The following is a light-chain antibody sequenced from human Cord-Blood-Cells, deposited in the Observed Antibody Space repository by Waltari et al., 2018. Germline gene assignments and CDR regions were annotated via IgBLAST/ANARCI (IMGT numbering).Light chain of an antibody. CDR2: EDN. J-gene: IGLJ3*02. CDR3: QSYDSSNQV. CDR1: SGSIASNY. V-gene: IGLV6-57*03. Sequence: FMLTQPHSVSESPGKTVTISCTRSSGSIASNYVQWYQQRPGSAPTTVIYEDNQRPAGFPDRFSGSIDSSSNSASLTISGLKTEDEADYYCQSYDSSNQVFGGGTKLTVL.